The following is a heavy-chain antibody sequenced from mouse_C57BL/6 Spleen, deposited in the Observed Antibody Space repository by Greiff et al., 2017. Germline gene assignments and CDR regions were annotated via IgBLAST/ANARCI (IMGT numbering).Heavy chain of an antibody. CDR1: GYAFSSYW. CDR2: IYPGDGDP. D-gene: IGHD1-1*01. CDR3: ASSSSYYCDY. Sequence: QVQLKQSGAELVKPGASVKISCKASGYAFSSYWMNWVKQRPGKGLEWIGQIYPGDGDPNYNGKFKGKATRTAEKSSSTAYMQLSSLTSEDAAVDVCASSSSYYCDYWGQGTTLTVSS. J-gene: IGHJ2*01. V-gene: IGHV1-80*01.